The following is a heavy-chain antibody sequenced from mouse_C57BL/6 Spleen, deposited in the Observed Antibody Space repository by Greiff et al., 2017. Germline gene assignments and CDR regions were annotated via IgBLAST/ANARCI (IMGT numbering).Heavy chain of an antibody. CDR1: GFTFSDYG. CDR3: TRDDYYGCDY. Sequence: DVQLVESGGGLVKPGGSLKLSCAASGFTFSDYGMHWVRLAPETGLEWVAYISSGSSTLYYAAPVKCRSTISRYNAKNTLFLQMTSLRSENTTMYYCTRDDYYGCDYWGQGTTLTVSS. CDR2: ISSGSSTL. D-gene: IGHD1-1*01. V-gene: IGHV5-17*01. J-gene: IGHJ2*01.